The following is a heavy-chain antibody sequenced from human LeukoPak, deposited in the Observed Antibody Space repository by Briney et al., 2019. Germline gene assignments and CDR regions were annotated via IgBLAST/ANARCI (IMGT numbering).Heavy chain of an antibody. D-gene: IGHD3-9*01. CDR2: IESKTDGGTT. Sequence: GGSLRLSCAASGFSFSDAWMSWVRQIPGKGLEWVGRIESKTDGGTTDYAAPVKGRFTISRDDSTNTLYLQMNSLRAEDTAVYYCAKVGDILTGHDAFDIWGQGTMVTVSS. CDR1: GFSFSDAW. J-gene: IGHJ3*02. CDR3: AKVGDILTGHDAFDI. V-gene: IGHV3-15*04.